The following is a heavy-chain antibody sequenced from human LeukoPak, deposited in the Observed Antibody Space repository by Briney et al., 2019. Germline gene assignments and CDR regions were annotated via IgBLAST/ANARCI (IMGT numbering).Heavy chain of an antibody. V-gene: IGHV3-30*02. CDR2: IRYGGSNK. CDR1: GFTFSSYG. D-gene: IGHD1-20*01. J-gene: IGHJ4*02. CDR3: ARDPNWNDVVAHDY. Sequence: GVSLRLLCAASGFTFSSYGMHWVRQAPGKGLEWVAFIRYGGSNKYYADSVKGRFTISRDNSKNTLYLQMNSLRAEDTAVYYCARDPNWNDVVAHDYWGQGTLVTVSS.